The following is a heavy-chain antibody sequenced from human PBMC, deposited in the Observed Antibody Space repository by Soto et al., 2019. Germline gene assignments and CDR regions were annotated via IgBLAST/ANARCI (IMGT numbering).Heavy chain of an antibody. CDR3: ARDASLAAAGTTPLGP. CDR1: GGTFSSYA. Sequence: QVQLVQSGAEVKKPGSSVKVSCKASGGTFSSYAISWVRQAPGQGLEWMGGIIPIFGTASYAQKFQGRVTITADKSTSTAYMELSSLRSEDTAVYYCARDASLAAAGTTPLGPWGQGTLVTVSS. D-gene: IGHD6-13*01. V-gene: IGHV1-69*06. J-gene: IGHJ5*02. CDR2: IIPIFGTA.